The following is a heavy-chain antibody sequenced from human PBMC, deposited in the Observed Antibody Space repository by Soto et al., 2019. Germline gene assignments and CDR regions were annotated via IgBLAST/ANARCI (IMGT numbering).Heavy chain of an antibody. Sequence: QVQLVESGGGVILPGGSQRLSCAASGFTISSYAMHWVRQAPGTGPEWVAATSSDGTDNVYADSVSGRFTISRDNSKNTLYLQMNSLRSEDAAVYYGARTYECAKSDCYRAFDIWGQGTMVTVSS. D-gene: IGHD2-21*02. CDR3: ARTYECAKSDCYRAFDI. V-gene: IGHV3-30*04. CDR2: TSSDGTDN. J-gene: IGHJ3*02. CDR1: GFTISSYA.